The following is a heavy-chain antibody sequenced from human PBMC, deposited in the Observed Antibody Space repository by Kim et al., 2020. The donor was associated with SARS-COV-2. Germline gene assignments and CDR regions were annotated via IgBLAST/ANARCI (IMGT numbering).Heavy chain of an antibody. CDR1: GGSISSYY. CDR2: IYYSGST. J-gene: IGHJ2*01. Sequence: SETLSLTCTVSGGSISSYYWSWIRQPPGKGLEWIGYIYYSGSTNYNPSLKSRVTISVDTSKNQFSLKLSSVTAADTAGYYCARDPPRVDTAMVRGSDWYFDLWGRGTLVTVSS. D-gene: IGHD5-18*01. V-gene: IGHV4-59*01. CDR3: ARDPPRVDTAMVRGSDWYFDL.